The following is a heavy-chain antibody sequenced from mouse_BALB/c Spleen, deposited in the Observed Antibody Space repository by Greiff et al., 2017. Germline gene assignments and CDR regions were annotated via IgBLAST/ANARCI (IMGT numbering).Heavy chain of an antibody. V-gene: IGHV5-6-4*01. J-gene: IGHJ3*01. CDR3: TRDGRDYAWFAY. D-gene: IGHD2-4*01. Sequence: DVQLQESGGGLVKPGGSLKLSCAASGFTFSSYTMSWVRQTPEKRLEWVATISSGGSYTYYPDSVKGRFTISRDNAKNTLYLQMSSLKSEDTAMYYCTRDGRDYAWFAYWGQGTLVTVSA. CDR1: GFTFSSYT. CDR2: ISSGGSYT.